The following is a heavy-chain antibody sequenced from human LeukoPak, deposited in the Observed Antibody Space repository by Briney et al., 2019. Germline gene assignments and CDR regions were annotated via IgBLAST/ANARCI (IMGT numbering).Heavy chain of an antibody. J-gene: IGHJ4*02. D-gene: IGHD1-26*01. CDR3: AKDPEYSGSYYQLIDY. CDR2: INSDGSST. Sequence: GGSLRLSCAASGFTFSSYWMHWVCQAPGKGLVWVSRINSDGSSTSYADSVKGRFTISRDSAKNTLYLQMNSLRAEDTAVYYCAKDPEYSGSYYQLIDYWGQGTLVTVSS. V-gene: IGHV3-74*01. CDR1: GFTFSSYW.